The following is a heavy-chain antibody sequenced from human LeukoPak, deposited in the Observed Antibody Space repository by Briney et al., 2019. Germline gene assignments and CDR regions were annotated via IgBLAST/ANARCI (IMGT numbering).Heavy chain of an antibody. V-gene: IGHV1-18*01. Sequence: ASVKVSCKASGYTFTSYGISWVRQAPGQGLEWMGWISAYNGNTNYAQKLQGRVTMTTDTSTSTAYMELRSLRSDDTAVYSCARGSVGARSNYVGARHYYFDYWGQGTLVTVSS. CDR2: ISAYNGNT. CDR1: GYTFTSYG. CDR3: ARGSVGARSNYVGARHYYFDY. J-gene: IGHJ4*02. D-gene: IGHD4-11*01.